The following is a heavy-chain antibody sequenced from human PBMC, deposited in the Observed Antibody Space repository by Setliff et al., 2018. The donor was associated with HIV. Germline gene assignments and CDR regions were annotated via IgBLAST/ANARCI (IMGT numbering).Heavy chain of an antibody. CDR2: INPSGGST. CDR3: ARDLGSITIFGVVIQGAFDT. D-gene: IGHD3-3*01. J-gene: IGHJ3*02. CDR1: GYTFVSDY. Sequence: GASVKVSCKASGYTFVSDYIHWVRQAPGQGPEWMGIINPSGGSTNYAQKFQGRVTMTRDTSTSTVYMELSSLRFEDTAVYYCARDLGSITIFGVVIQGAFDTWGQGTMVTVS. V-gene: IGHV1-46*01.